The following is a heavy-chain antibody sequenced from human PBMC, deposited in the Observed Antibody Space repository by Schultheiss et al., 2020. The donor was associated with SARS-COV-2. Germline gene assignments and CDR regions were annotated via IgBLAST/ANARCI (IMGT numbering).Heavy chain of an antibody. V-gene: IGHV3-23*01. D-gene: IGHD3-3*01. J-gene: IGHJ4*02. CDR3: ARDGAYSHAIFGVAHDY. CDR1: GFTFSSYA. Sequence: GGSLRLSCAASGFTFSSYAMSWVRQAPGKGLEWVSAISGSGGNTYYADSVKGRFTISRDNSKNTLYLQMNSLRAEDTAVYYCARDGAYSHAIFGVAHDYWGQGTLVTVSS. CDR2: ISGSGGNT.